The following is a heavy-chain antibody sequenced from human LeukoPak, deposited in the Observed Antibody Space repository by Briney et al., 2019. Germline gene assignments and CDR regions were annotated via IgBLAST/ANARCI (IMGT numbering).Heavy chain of an antibody. CDR3: ARIMEYYDFTPRGFDI. V-gene: IGHV1-18*01. Sequence: ASVKVSCKASGYTFTNYGISWVRQAPGQGLEWMGWISTYNGNTHYAQMLQGTVTMTTDTSTSTAYMELRSLRSDDTAVYYCARIMEYYDFTPRGFDIWGQGTMVAVSS. J-gene: IGHJ3*02. CDR1: GYTFTNYG. CDR2: ISTYNGNT. D-gene: IGHD3/OR15-3a*01.